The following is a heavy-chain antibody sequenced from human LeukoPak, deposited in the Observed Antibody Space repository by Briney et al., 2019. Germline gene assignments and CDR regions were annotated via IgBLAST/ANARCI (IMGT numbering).Heavy chain of an antibody. V-gene: IGHV1-18*01. Sequence: GASVKVSCKASGYTFTSYGISWVRQAPGQGLEWMGWISAYNGNTNYAQKLQGRVTMTTDTSTSTAYMELRSLRSDDTAVYYCARNLPLTPGGFRLDYWAQETRATVSS. D-gene: IGHD3-16*01. J-gene: IGHJ4*02. CDR1: GYTFTSYG. CDR3: ARNLPLTPGGFRLDY. CDR2: ISAYNGNT.